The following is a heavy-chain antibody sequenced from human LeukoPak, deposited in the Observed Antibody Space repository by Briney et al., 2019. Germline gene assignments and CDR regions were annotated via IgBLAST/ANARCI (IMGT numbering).Heavy chain of an antibody. Sequence: PGGSLKLSCEASGFTFSGSAMHWVRQASGKGLEWLCHIKSKGNSHATAYAASLQGRFTISRDDSKNTAYLQSNNLETEDTAMYYCARQSGAAIPFVYWGQGTLVTVSS. CDR3: ARQSGAAIPFVY. D-gene: IGHD2-2*02. CDR1: GFTFSGSA. V-gene: IGHV3-73*01. CDR2: IKSKGNSHAT. J-gene: IGHJ4*02.